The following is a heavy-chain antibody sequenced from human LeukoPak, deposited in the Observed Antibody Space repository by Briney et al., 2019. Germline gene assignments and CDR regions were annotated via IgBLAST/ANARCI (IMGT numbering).Heavy chain of an antibody. CDR3: ARAAWGDGYSSHFDI. Sequence: GESLKISCQGSGYSFTSYWIGWVRQMPGKGLEWMGIIYPGDSDTRYSPSFQGQVTISADKSISTAYLQWSSLKASDTAMYYCARAAWGDGYSSHFDIWGQGTMVTVSS. CDR1: GYSFTSYW. V-gene: IGHV5-51*01. J-gene: IGHJ3*02. CDR2: IYPGDSDT. D-gene: IGHD5-24*01.